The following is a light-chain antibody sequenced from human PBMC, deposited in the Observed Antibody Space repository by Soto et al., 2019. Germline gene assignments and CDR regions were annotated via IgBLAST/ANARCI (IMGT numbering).Light chain of an antibody. J-gene: IGLJ2*01. V-gene: IGLV2-8*01. CDR3: SSYAGINSV. CDR2: EVS. CDR1: SSDIGGYNY. Sequence: QSALTQPPSASGSPGQSVTISCTGTSSDIGGYNYVSWYQQYPGKAPKLMIYEVSKRPSGVPDRFSGSKSGNTASLTVSGLQAEVEADYYCSSYAGINSVFGGGTKLTVL.